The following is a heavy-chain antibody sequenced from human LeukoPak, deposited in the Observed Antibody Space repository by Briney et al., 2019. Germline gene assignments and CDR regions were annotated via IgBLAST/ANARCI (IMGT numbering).Heavy chain of an antibody. CDR2: ISSVCSTI. CDR1: GFTFDNYE. D-gene: IGHD3-10*01. J-gene: IGHJ6*03. V-gene: IGHV3-48*03. CDR3: AGSMVRGPYYYYYMDV. Sequence: GGSLRLSCLASGFTFDNYEMNWGRQAPGKGLEWLSYISSVCSTIYYADSVKGRFTISRDNAKNSLYLQVHTLRAEDTAVYYCAGSMVRGPYYYYYMDVWGKGTTVTISS.